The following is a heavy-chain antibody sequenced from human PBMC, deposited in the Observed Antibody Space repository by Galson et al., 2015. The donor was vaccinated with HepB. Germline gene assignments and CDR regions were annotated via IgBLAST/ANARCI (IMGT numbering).Heavy chain of an antibody. D-gene: IGHD1-26*01. V-gene: IGHV3-15*01. CDR3: TTDGADYSGSYYLYYFDY. CDR1: GFTFSSYS. CDR2: IKSKTDGGTT. J-gene: IGHJ4*02. Sequence: SLRLSCAASGFTFSSYSMNWVRQAPGKGLEWVGRIKSKTDGGTTDYAAPVKGRFTISRDDSKNTLYLQMNSLKTEDTAVYYCTTDGADYSGSYYLYYFDYWGQGTLVTVSS.